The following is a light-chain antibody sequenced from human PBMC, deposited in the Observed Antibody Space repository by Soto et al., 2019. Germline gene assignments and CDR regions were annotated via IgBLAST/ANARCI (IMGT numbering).Light chain of an antibody. V-gene: IGKV1-27*01. CDR3: QKYGGAPYT. J-gene: IGKJ3*01. CDR1: KDIRDY. Sequence: DIQMTQSPSSLSASVGDRVTITCRASKDIRDYLVWYKQRPGKVPSLLIYAASTLQSGVPSRFSGSGFGTDFTLTISSLKSEDVATYYCQKYGGAPYTFGPGTQVDLK. CDR2: AAS.